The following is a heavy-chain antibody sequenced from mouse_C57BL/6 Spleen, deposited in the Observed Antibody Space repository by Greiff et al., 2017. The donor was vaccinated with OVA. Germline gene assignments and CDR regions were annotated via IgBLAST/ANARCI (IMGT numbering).Heavy chain of an antibody. CDR2: IYPRDGST. D-gene: IGHD2-1*01. V-gene: IGHV1-85*01. Sequence: QVQLKESGPELVKPGASVKLSCKASGYTFTSYDINWVKQRPGQGLEWIGWIYPRDGSTKYNEKFKGKATLTVDTSSSTAYMELHSLTSEDSAVYFCARGIYYGNYVGSDAMDYWGQGTSVTVSS. CDR1: GYTFTSYD. CDR3: ARGIYYGNYVGSDAMDY. J-gene: IGHJ4*01.